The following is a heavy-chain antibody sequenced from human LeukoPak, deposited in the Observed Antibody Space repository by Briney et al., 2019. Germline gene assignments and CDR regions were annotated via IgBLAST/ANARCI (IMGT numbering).Heavy chain of an antibody. CDR2: INSDGSIT. V-gene: IGHV3-74*01. J-gene: IGHJ4*02. CDR1: GFTFSSYW. Sequence: GGSLRLPCAASGFTFSSYWMHWVRQAPGKGLVWVSRINSDGSITNYADSVKGRFTISRDNAKDTLYLQMSSLRAEDTAVYYCAKIDAYWGQGTLVTVSS. CDR3: AKIDAY.